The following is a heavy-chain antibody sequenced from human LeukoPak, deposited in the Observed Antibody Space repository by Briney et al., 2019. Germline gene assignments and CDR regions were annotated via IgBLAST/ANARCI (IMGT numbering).Heavy chain of an antibody. V-gene: IGHV3-23*01. Sequence: GVSLRLSCAASVFTFASYAVSWVRQAPGRGLEWVSTISGSGGSTYYADSVKGRFTISRHNYKNTLFLQMNSLRADDTAVYYCAKSGLVTAIRSYFDFWG. D-gene: IGHD2-21*02. CDR2: ISGSGGST. CDR3: AKSGLVTAIRSYFDF. CDR1: VFTFASYA. J-gene: IGHJ4*01.